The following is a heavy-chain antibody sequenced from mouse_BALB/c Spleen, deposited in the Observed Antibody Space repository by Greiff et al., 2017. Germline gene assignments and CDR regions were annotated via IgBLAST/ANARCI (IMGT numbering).Heavy chain of an antibody. J-gene: IGHJ2*01. CDR3: NARDEYYFDY. CDR2: IDPENGAT. CDR1: GFNIKDYY. Sequence: EVQLQQSGAELVRSGASVKLSCTASGFNIKDYYMHWVKQRPEQGLEWIGWIDPENGATEYAPKFQGKATMTADTSSNTAYLQLSSLTSEDTAVYYCNARDEYYFDYWGQGTTRTVAS. V-gene: IGHV14-4*02. D-gene: IGHD3-3*01.